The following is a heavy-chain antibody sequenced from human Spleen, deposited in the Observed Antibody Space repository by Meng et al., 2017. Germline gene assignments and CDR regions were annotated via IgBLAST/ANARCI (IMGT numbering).Heavy chain of an antibody. CDR1: GGSFSGYF. Sequence: SETLSLTCAVYGGSFSGYFWSWIRQPPGKGLQWIGEINHSRGTMYNPSLESRVSISVDTSKNQFPLNLSSVTAADTAIYYCARGFCRGGTCYSGHYDYGMDVWGQGTTVTVSS. J-gene: IGHJ6*02. D-gene: IGHD2-15*01. CDR2: INHSRGT. CDR3: ARGFCRGGTCYSGHYDYGMDV. V-gene: IGHV4-34*01.